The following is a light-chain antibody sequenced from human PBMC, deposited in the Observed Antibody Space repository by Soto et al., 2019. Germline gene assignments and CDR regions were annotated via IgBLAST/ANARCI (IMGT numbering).Light chain of an antibody. CDR1: SGDVGGYNF. CDR3: CSYAGTYNYV. Sequence: QPVLTQSRSVSGSPGQSVTISCAGTSGDVGGYNFVSWYQQYPGRAPKLMIYDVTKRPSGVPARFSGSKSGNTASLTISGLQAEDEAEYYCCSYAGTYNYVFGTGTKLTVL. V-gene: IGLV2-11*01. J-gene: IGLJ1*01. CDR2: DVT.